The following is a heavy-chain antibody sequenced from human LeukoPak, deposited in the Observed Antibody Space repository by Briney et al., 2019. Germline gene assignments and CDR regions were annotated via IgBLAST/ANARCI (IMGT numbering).Heavy chain of an antibody. Sequence: SETLSLTGTVSGGSISSTNYYWGCIRQPPGKGLEWIGSFYYSGSTYYNPSFKSRVTISVDRSMNQFYLRMSSVTAADTAVYYCARLNYDSGGYYGVPNWFDPWGPGTLVTVSS. CDR1: GGSISSTNYY. D-gene: IGHD3-22*01. J-gene: IGHJ5*02. V-gene: IGHV4-39*01. CDR2: FYYSGST. CDR3: ARLNYDSGGYYGVPNWFDP.